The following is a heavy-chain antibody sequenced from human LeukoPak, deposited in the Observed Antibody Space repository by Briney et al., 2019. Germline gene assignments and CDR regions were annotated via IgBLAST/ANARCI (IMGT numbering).Heavy chain of an antibody. CDR2: ISSSSSII. Sequence: GGSLRLSCAASGFSLTTYEMSWVRQAPGKGLEWVSYISSSSSIIYYRDSVKGRFSISRDNAKNSLYLQMNSLRDEDTAVYYCVYGSGSLGVYWGQGTLVTVSS. CDR1: GFSLTTYE. D-gene: IGHD3-10*01. CDR3: VYGSGSLGVY. V-gene: IGHV3-48*02. J-gene: IGHJ4*02.